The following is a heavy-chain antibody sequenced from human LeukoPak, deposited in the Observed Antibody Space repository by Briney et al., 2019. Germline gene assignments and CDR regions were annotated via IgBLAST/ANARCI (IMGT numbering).Heavy chain of an antibody. J-gene: IGHJ6*04. CDR2: ISSSSSYI. V-gene: IGHV3-21*01. D-gene: IGHD3-10*02. Sequence: GGSLRLSCAASGFTFSSYSMNWVRQAPGKGLEWVSSISSSSSYIYYADSVKGRFTISRDNSKNTLYLQMNSLRAEDTAVYYCAELGITMIGGVWGRGTTVTISS. CDR1: GFTFSSYS. CDR3: AELGITMIGGV.